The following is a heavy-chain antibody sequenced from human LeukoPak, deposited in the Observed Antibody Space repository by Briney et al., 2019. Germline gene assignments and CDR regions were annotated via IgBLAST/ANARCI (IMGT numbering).Heavy chain of an antibody. D-gene: IGHD4-17*01. J-gene: IGHJ2*01. CDR2: IIDSGGST. V-gene: IGHV3-23*01. CDR3: AKEDYGWYFDL. Sequence: GGSLRLSCAVSGFTFSNYAMSWVRQAPGMGLEWVSEIIDSGGSTYYADSVKGRFTISRDNSKNTLYLQMNSLRAEDTAVYYCAKEDYGWYFDLWGRGTLVTVSS. CDR1: GFTFSNYA.